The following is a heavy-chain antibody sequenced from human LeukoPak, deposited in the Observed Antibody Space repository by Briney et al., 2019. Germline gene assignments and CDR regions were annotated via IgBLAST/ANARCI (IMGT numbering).Heavy chain of an antibody. V-gene: IGHV1-2*02. J-gene: IGHJ1*01. CDR3: ARGGSSWYRGSFQH. Sequence: ASVKVSCKASGYTFTGYYMHWVRQAPGQGLEWMGWINPNSGGTNYAQKFQGRVTMTRDTSISTAYMELSRLRSEDPAVYYCARGGSSWYRGSFQHWGQGTLVTVSS. CDR2: INPNSGGT. CDR1: GYTFTGYY. D-gene: IGHD6-13*01.